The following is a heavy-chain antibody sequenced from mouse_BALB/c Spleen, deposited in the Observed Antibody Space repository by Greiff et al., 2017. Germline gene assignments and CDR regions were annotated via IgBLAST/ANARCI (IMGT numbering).Heavy chain of an antibody. Sequence: EVLLVESGGGLVQPGGSLKLSCAASGFTFSSYGMSWVRQTPDKRLELVATINSNGGSTYYPDSVKGRFTISRDNAKNTLYLQMSSLKSEDTAMYYCARDYGSSPSYYAMDYWGQGTSVTVSS. V-gene: IGHV5-6-3*01. CDR3: ARDYGSSPSYYAMDY. CDR1: GFTFSSYG. J-gene: IGHJ4*01. D-gene: IGHD1-1*01. CDR2: INSNGGST.